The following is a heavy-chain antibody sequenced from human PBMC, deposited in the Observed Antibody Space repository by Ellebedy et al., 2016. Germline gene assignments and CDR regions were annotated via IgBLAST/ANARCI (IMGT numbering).Heavy chain of an antibody. CDR1: GYTFTGYF. D-gene: IGHD2-21*01. J-gene: IGHJ2*01. CDR3: VKDAGNFYSADLSVGWYFDL. Sequence: ASVKVSCKASGYTFTGYFLHWVRQAPGQGPQWMGIINPDDGGASYAEKLQDRVTMTRDTSPSTVYLELNSLRSEDTVVYYCVKDAGNFYSADLSVGWYFDLWGRGTLVTVSS. V-gene: IGHV1-46*04. CDR2: INPDDGGA.